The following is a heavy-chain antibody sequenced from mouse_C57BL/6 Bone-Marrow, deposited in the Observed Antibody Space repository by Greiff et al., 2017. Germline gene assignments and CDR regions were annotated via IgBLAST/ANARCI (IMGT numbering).Heavy chain of an antibody. CDR2: ISDGGSYT. V-gene: IGHV5-4*03. CDR3: ARDV. CDR1: GFTFSSYA. J-gene: IGHJ1*03. Sequence: EVKLVESGGGLVKPGGSLKLSCAASGFTFSSYAMSWVRQTPEKRLEWVATISDGGSYTYYPDNVKGRFTISRDNAKNNLYLQKSHLKSEDTAMYYCARDVWGTGTTVTVSS.